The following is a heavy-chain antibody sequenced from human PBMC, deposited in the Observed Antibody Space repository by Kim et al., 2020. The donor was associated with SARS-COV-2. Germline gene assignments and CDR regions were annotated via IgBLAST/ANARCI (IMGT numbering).Heavy chain of an antibody. CDR2: ISGSGGST. D-gene: IGHD6-13*01. Sequence: RGSLRLSCAASGFTFSSYAMSWVRQAPGKGLEWVSAISGSGGSTYYADSVKGRFTISRDNSKNTLYLQMNSLRAEDTAVYYCAKVTRSWRGPLDYWGQGTLVTVSS. CDR1: GFTFSSYA. CDR3: AKVTRSWRGPLDY. J-gene: IGHJ4*02. V-gene: IGHV3-23*01.